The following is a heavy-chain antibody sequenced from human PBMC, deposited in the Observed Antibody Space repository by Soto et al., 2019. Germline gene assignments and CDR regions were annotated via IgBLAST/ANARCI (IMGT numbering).Heavy chain of an antibody. CDR1: GGSFSDYS. CDR2: INHSGSA. V-gene: IGHV4-34*01. J-gene: IGHJ4*02. D-gene: IGHD1-26*01. Sequence: SETLSLTCDVYGGSFSDYSWTWIRQTPGKGLQWIGQINHSGSANYNPSLKSRVTISVHTSSSQFSLELSSVTAADTAVYYCARGLISGSHYSGGWYYFDSWGQGTQVTAPQ. CDR3: ARGLISGSHYSGGWYYFDS.